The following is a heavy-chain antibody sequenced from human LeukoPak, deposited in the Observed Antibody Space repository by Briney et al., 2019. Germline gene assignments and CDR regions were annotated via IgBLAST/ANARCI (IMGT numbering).Heavy chain of an antibody. Sequence: GASVKVSCKASGYTFTSYGISWVRQAPGQGLEWMGWISAYNGNTNYAQKLQGRVTMTTDTSTSTAYMELRSLRSDDTAVYYCARVTIFGVVMEPFYYMDVWGKGTTVTVSS. J-gene: IGHJ6*03. V-gene: IGHV1-18*01. CDR2: ISAYNGNT. D-gene: IGHD3-3*01. CDR3: ARVTIFGVVMEPFYYMDV. CDR1: GYTFTSYG.